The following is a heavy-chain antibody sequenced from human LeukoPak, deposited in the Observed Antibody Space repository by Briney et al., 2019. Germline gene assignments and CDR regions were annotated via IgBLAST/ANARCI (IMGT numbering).Heavy chain of an antibody. Sequence: ASVKVSCKASGYTFAGYYMHWVRQAPEQGLEWMGWINPNSGGTNYAQKFQGRVTMTRDTSISTAYMELSRLRSDDTAVYYCARAGYYYDSSGHPFDYWGQGTLVTVSS. V-gene: IGHV1-2*02. CDR2: INPNSGGT. J-gene: IGHJ4*02. D-gene: IGHD3-22*01. CDR1: GYTFAGYY. CDR3: ARAGYYYDSSGHPFDY.